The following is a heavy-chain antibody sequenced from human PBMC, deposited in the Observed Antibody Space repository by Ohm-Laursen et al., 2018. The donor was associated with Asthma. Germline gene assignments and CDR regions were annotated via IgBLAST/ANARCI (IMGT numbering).Heavy chain of an antibody. CDR1: GFTFRSYA. V-gene: IGHV3-30-3*01. CDR3: ARDVMEWYLPAFDF. D-gene: IGHD3-3*01. J-gene: IGHJ4*02. Sequence: SLRPSCTASGFTFRSYAMHWVRQAPSKGLEWVAVGGSYYDGGLKYYADSVNGRFTVSRDDSKNTLYLQMNSLRPDDTAVYYCARDVMEWYLPAFDFWGQGTLVTVSS. CDR2: GGSYYDGGLK.